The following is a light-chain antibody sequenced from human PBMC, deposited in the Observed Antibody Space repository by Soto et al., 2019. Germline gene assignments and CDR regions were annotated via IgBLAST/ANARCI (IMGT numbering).Light chain of an antibody. J-gene: IGKJ5*01. Sequence: EIVLTQSPGTLSLSPGERATLSCRASQSVSNNYVAWYQQKPGQAPRLLIYDASNRATGIPARFSGSGSGTDFTLTISSLEPEDFAVYYCQQRSNWPITFGQGTRLEIK. CDR3: QQRSNWPIT. V-gene: IGKV3-11*01. CDR2: DAS. CDR1: QSVSNNY.